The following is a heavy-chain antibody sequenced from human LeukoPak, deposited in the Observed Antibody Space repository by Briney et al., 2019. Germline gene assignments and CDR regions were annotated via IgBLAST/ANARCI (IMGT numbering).Heavy chain of an antibody. CDR1: GFTFSTYA. CDR2: ISSSGSTI. Sequence: GGSLRLSCAASGFTFSTYAMSWIRQAPGKGLEWVSYISSSGSTIYYADSVKGRFTISRDNAKNSLYLQMNSLRAEDTAVYYCARTSASVYYYGMDVWGQGTTVTVSS. V-gene: IGHV3-11*01. J-gene: IGHJ6*02. CDR3: ARTSASVYYYGMDV. D-gene: IGHD2-2*01.